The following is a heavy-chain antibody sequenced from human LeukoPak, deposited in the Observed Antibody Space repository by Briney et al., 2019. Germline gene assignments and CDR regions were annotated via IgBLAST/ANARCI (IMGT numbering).Heavy chain of an antibody. CDR1: ELTFSSYA. D-gene: IGHD3-3*01. CDR3: ARDLPKITIFGALQH. J-gene: IGHJ1*01. CDR2: ISYDGSSR. Sequence: GGSLRLSCAASELTFSSYAMHWVRQAPGKGLEWMAVISYDGSSRYYADSVKGRFTISRDNSKNTLYLQMSSLRAEDTAVYYCARDLPKITIFGALQHWGQGTLVTVSS. V-gene: IGHV3-30-3*01.